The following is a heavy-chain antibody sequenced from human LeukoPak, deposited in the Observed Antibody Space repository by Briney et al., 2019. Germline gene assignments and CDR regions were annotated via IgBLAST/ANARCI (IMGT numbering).Heavy chain of an antibody. V-gene: IGHV2-5*01. J-gene: IGHJ4*02. D-gene: IGHD1-14*01. Sequence: SGPTLLQPTPTLTLTFTFSGFSLSTRGVGVGWIRQPPGKALEWLALIYWNDDKRYSPSLKSRLTITKDTSKNQVVLTMTNMDPVDTATYYCAHSGSRNYIFDYWGQGTLVTVSS. CDR1: GFSLSTRGVG. CDR3: AHSGSRNYIFDY. CDR2: IYWNDDK.